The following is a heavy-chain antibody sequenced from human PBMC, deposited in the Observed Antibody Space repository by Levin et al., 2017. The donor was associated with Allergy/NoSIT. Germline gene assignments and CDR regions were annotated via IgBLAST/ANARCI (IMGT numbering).Heavy chain of an antibody. J-gene: IGHJ4*02. Sequence: SGGSLRLSCAASGFSLSTYWMDWVRQAPGKGLEWVANIKPDGSETSYVDSVKGRFTTSRDNAKNSLYLQMNSLRAEDTAVYYCARAVAGPTSCWGQGTLVTVSS. V-gene: IGHV3-7*01. CDR1: GFSLSTYW. CDR3: ARAVAGPTSC. CDR2: IKPDGSET. D-gene: IGHD1-7*01.